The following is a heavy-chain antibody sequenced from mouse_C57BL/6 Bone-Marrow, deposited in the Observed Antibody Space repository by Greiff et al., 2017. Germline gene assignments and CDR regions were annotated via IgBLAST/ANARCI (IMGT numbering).Heavy chain of an antibody. CDR1: GFTFSDYY. Sequence: EVLLVESEAGLVQPGSSMKLSCTASGFTFSDYYMAWVRQVPEKGLEWVANINYDGSSTYYRESFKSRFIISRDNAKNMPYLQMSSLKSEDTATYYSAKDTVGDWYLDVGGSGTTTTVSA. D-gene: IGHD3-3*01. CDR3: AKDTVGDWYLDV. J-gene: IGHJ1*01. CDR2: INYDGSST. V-gene: IGHV5-16*01.